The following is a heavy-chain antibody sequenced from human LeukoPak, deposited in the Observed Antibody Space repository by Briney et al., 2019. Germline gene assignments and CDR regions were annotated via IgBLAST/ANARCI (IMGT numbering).Heavy chain of an antibody. CDR1: GYTFTDYG. Sequence: ASVKVSCKASGYTFTDYGISWVRQAPGQGLEWMGWITTYNGNTYYAQKLQGRVTMTADTSTSTAYMELRSLRPDDTAVYYCARLSPPIASFCSGGTCYSGGFDPWGQGTLVTVSS. CDR2: ITTYNGNT. CDR3: ARLSPPIASFCSGGTCYSGGFDP. D-gene: IGHD2-15*01. J-gene: IGHJ5*02. V-gene: IGHV1-18*01.